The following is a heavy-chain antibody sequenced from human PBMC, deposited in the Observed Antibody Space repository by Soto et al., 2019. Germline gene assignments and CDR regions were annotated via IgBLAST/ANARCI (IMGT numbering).Heavy chain of an antibody. CDR2: VSGGGDAT. D-gene: IGHD3-10*01. V-gene: IGHV3-23*01. CDR1: GFTFINYA. Sequence: EVQLLESGGGLVQPGGSLRLSCEGSGFTFINYAMNWVRQAPGKGLEWVSAVSGGGDATFYADSVKGRFTISKDNSKTTVMLHISSLRVDDTAVDYCVRMVLVSTTLPMYWYFDLWGRGTLVTGSS. J-gene: IGHJ2*01. CDR3: VRMVLVSTTLPMYWYFDL.